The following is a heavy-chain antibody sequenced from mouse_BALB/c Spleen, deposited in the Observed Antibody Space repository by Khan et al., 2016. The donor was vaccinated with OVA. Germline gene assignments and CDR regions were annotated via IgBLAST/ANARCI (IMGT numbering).Heavy chain of an antibody. V-gene: IGHV2-6-4*01. CDR2: IWGGGVT. J-gene: IGHJ4*01. Sequence: QVQLKESGPGLVAPSQSLSITCTVSGFSLSRYNIHWVRQPPGKGLEWLGMIWGGGVTDYNSTFKSRLSINKDNYKNQVFLKKNSLQTDDTALYYCARAYYRYDGYDAMDFWGQGTSVTVSS. CDR1: GFSLSRYN. D-gene: IGHD2-14*01. CDR3: ARAYYRYDGYDAMDF.